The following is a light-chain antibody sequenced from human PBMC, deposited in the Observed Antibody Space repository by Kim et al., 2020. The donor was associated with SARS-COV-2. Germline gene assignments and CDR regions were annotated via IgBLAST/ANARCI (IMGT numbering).Light chain of an antibody. CDR3: MQALQTQYN. CDR1: QLLLHSNGYNY. J-gene: IGKJ2*01. V-gene: IGKV2-28*01. CDR2: LGS. Sequence: EPASIACRSSQLLLHSNGYNYLDWYVQKPGQSPQVLIYLGSNRASGVPDRVSGTGSGTDFTLRISRVEAEDVGVYYCMQALQTQYNFGQGTKLEI.